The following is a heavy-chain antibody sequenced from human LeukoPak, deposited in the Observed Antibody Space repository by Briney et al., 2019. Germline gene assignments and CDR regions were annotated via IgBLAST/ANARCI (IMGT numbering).Heavy chain of an antibody. CDR1: GGSFSGYY. V-gene: IGHV4-34*01. CDR2: INHSGST. CDR3: ARGGGSGWYHWFDP. Sequence: SETLSLTCAVYGGSFSGYYWSWIRQPPGKGLEWMGEINHSGSTNYNPSLKSRVTISVDTSKNQFSLKLSSVTAADTAVYYCARGGGSGWYHWFDPWGQGTLVTVSS. J-gene: IGHJ5*02. D-gene: IGHD6-19*01.